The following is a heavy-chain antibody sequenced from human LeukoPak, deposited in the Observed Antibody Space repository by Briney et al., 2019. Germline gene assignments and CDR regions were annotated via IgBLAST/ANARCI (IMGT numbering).Heavy chain of an antibody. CDR1: GFTFSSYA. Sequence: GGSLRLSCAASGFTFSSYAMSWVRQAPGKGLEWVSAISGSGGSTYYADSVKGRFTISRDNSKNTLYLQMNSLRAEDTAVYYCAKEHYYGSGSYYLGGDAFGIWGQGTMVTVSS. J-gene: IGHJ3*02. V-gene: IGHV3-23*01. D-gene: IGHD3-10*01. CDR2: ISGSGGST. CDR3: AKEHYYGSGSYYLGGDAFGI.